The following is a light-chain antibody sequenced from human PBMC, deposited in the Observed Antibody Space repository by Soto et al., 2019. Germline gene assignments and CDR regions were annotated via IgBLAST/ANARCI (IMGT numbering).Light chain of an antibody. CDR1: QSIHTS. V-gene: IGKV1-5*01. CDR2: DAS. CDR3: QQYETFSGT. Sequence: TQSPATLSLSPGERATLSCRASQSIHTSLAWYQQKPGEAPKLLIYDASALPRGVPSRFSGSGSGTKFTLTIASLQPDDFATYYCQQYETFSGTFGPGTKVDI. J-gene: IGKJ1*01.